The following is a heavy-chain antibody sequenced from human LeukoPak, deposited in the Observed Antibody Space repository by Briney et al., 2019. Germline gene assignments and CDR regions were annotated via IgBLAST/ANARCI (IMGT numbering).Heavy chain of an antibody. Sequence: SVKVSCKASGGTFSSYAISWVRQAPGQGLEWMGGIIPIFGTANYAQKFQGRVTITADESTSTAYMELSSLRSEDTAVYYCAREGGYCSGGSCYQNWFDPWGQGTLVTVSS. CDR1: GGTFSSYA. CDR2: IIPIFGTA. D-gene: IGHD2-15*01. V-gene: IGHV1-69*13. CDR3: AREGGYCSGGSCYQNWFDP. J-gene: IGHJ5*02.